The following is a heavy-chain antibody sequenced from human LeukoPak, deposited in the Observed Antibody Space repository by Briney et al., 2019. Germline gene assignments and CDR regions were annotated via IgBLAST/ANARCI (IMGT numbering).Heavy chain of an antibody. CDR2: IYPGDSNT. V-gene: IGHV5-51*01. J-gene: IGHJ4*02. CDR1: GYTVTSYW. Sequence: GESLQISCQGSGYTVTSYWIGWVRQMPGKGQAGMGIIYPGDSNTRYSSSFQGKVTISADESISTAYLQWSSLKASDTDMYYCAREKDYYDSSGYYYVSPFDYWGQGTLVTVSS. D-gene: IGHD3-22*01. CDR3: AREKDYYDSSGYYYVSPFDY.